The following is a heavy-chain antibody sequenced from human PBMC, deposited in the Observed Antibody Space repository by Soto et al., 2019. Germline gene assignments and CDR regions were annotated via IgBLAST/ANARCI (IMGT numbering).Heavy chain of an antibody. D-gene: IGHD2-15*01. CDR2: ISYDGSNK. V-gene: IGHV3-30*18. J-gene: IGHJ2*01. CDR3: AKRTACSGGSCRHWYFDL. CDR1: GFTFSSYG. Sequence: QVQLVESGGGVVQPGRSLRLSCAASGFTFSSYGMHWVRQAPGKGLEWVAVISYDGSNKYYADTVKGRFTISRDNSKNTLYLQMNRLRAEDTAVYYCAKRTACSGGSCRHWYFDLWGRGTLVTVSS.